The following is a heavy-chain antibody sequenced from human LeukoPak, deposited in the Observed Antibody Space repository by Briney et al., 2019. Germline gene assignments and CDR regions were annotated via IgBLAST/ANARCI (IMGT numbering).Heavy chain of an antibody. D-gene: IGHD3-10*01. CDR1: GGTFSSYA. Sequence: ASVKVSCKASGGTFSSYAISWVRQAPGQGLEWMGWMNPNSGNTGYAQKFQGRVTITRNTSISTAYMELSSLRSEDTAVYYCARGGDRSYYYYMDVWGKGTTVTVSS. CDR2: MNPNSGNT. J-gene: IGHJ6*03. V-gene: IGHV1-8*03. CDR3: ARGGDRSYYYYMDV.